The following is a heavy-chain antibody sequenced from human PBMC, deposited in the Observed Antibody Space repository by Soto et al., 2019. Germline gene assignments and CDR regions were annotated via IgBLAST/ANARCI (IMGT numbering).Heavy chain of an antibody. Sequence: HPGGSLRLSCAASGLTFSSYAMSWVRQAPGKGLEWVSAISASGGNTYYADSVKGRFTISRDNSKNTLYLQMNSLRVEDTAVYYCAKDSRNYGLFDIWGQGTMVTVSS. J-gene: IGHJ3*02. CDR3: AKDSRNYGLFDI. CDR2: ISASGGNT. CDR1: GLTFSSYA. D-gene: IGHD4-4*01. V-gene: IGHV3-23*01.